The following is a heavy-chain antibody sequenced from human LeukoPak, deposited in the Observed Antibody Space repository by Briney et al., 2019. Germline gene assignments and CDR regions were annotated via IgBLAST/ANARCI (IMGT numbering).Heavy chain of an antibody. D-gene: IGHD6-13*01. CDR2: NCYSGST. CDR3: ARLKSSSWYQGFDY. Sequence: SETLSLTCTVSGGSISSYYWSWVRQPPGKGLEWIGYNCYSGSTNYNPSLKSQVPISVDTSKKHFSLKLSSVTAADTAVYYCARLKSSSWYQGFDYWGQGTLVTVSS. V-gene: IGHV4-59*08. CDR1: GGSISSYY. J-gene: IGHJ4*02.